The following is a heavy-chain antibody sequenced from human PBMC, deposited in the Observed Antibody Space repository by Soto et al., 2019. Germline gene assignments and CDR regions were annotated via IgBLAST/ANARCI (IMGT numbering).Heavy chain of an antibody. CDR2: IYYSGST. V-gene: IGHV4-59*08. CDR3: ARQATVTKMGGFDP. J-gene: IGHJ5*02. Sequence: SETLSLTCTVSGGSISSYYWSWIRQPPGKGLEWIGYIYYSGSTNYNPSLKSRVTISVDTSKNQFSLKLSSVTAADTAVYYCARQATVTKMGGFDPWGQGTLVTVSS. D-gene: IGHD4-17*01. CDR1: GGSISSYY.